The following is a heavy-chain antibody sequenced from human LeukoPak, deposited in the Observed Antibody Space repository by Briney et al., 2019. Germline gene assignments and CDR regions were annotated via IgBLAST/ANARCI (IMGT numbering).Heavy chain of an antibody. V-gene: IGHV3-21*01. Sequence: GGSLRLSCAASGFTFSSYSMNWVRQAPGKGLEWVSSISSSSSYIYYADSVKGRFTISRDNVKNSLYLQMNSLRAEDTAVYYCAREREELDDYWGQGTLATVSS. CDR2: ISSSSSYI. D-gene: IGHD6-13*01. CDR3: AREREELDDY. CDR1: GFTFSSYS. J-gene: IGHJ4*02.